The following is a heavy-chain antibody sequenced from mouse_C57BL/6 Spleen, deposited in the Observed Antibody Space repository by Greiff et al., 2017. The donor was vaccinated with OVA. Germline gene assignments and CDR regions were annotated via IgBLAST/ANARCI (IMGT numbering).Heavy chain of an antibody. CDR2: INYDGSST. J-gene: IGHJ3*01. V-gene: IGHV5-16*01. D-gene: IGHD2-12*01. CDR3: ARGDSDDGFAY. CDR1: GFTFSDYY. Sequence: EVKVVESEGGLVQPGSSMKLSCTASGFTFSDYYMAWVRQVPEKGLEWVANINYDGSSTYYLDSLKSRFIISRDNAKNILYLQMSSLKSEDTATYYCARGDSDDGFAYWGQGTLVTVSA.